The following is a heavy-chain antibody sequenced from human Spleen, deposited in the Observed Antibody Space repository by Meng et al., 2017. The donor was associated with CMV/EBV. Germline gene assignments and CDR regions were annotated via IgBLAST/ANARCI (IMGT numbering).Heavy chain of an antibody. CDR2: IHYSGST. CDR1: GGSISYYKYY. J-gene: IGHJ6*02. CDR3: ARGPTRVYYYYYGMDV. V-gene: IGHV4-39*07. Sequence: SETLSLTCFVSGGSISYYKYYWAWIRQPPGKGLEWIGSIHYSGSTYYNPSLKSRVTISVDTSKNQFSLKLSSVTAADTAVYYCARGPTRVYYYYYGMDVWGQGTTVTVSS. D-gene: IGHD1-1*01.